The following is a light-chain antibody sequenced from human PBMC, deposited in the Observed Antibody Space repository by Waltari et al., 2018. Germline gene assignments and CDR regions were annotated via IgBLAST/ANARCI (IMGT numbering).Light chain of an antibody. V-gene: IGLV2-14*01. Sequence: QSALTQPASVSGSPGQSITISCTGATSDLVDYNYVSWYQQHPDKAPSFMIYEVSNRPSGVSNRFPGSKSGNTASLTISGLQAEDAADYYCFSYTTSSTWVFGGGTKLTVL. CDR1: TSDLVDYNY. CDR2: EVS. CDR3: FSYTTSSTWV. J-gene: IGLJ3*02.